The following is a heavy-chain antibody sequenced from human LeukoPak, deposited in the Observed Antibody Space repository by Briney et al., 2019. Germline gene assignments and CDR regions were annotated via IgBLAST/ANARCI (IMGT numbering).Heavy chain of an antibody. J-gene: IGHJ4*02. CDR2: IHHSGNS. Sequence: SETLSLTCAVSGYSISSGYYWGWIRQPPGVGLEWIGSIHHSGNSYYNPSLKSRVTISLDTSKNQFSLKLSSVTAADTAFYYCARVKYYSSGYYIGEFYFDYWGQGTLVTVSS. D-gene: IGHD3-22*01. V-gene: IGHV4-38-2*01. CDR1: GYSISSGYY. CDR3: ARVKYYSSGYYIGEFYFDY.